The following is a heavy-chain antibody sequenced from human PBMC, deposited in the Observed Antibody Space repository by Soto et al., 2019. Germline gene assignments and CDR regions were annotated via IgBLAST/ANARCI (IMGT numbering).Heavy chain of an antibody. Sequence: SETLSLTCAVYGGSFSGYYWSWIRQPPGKGLEWIGEINHSGSTNYNPSLKSRVTISVDTSKNQFSLKLSSVTAADTAVYYCARDRGYGGNSGAFDYWGQGTLVTVSS. CDR1: GGSFSGYY. V-gene: IGHV4-34*01. J-gene: IGHJ4*02. D-gene: IGHD5-12*01. CDR3: ARDRGYGGNSGAFDY. CDR2: INHSGST.